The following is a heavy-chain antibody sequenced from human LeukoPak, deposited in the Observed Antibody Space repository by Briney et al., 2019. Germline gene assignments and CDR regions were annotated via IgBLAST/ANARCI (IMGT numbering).Heavy chain of an antibody. CDR1: GFTFSSYG. V-gene: IGHV3-30*18. D-gene: IGHD3-16*01. CDR3: ANTLVSDPLHTPVADV. Sequence: PGGSLRLSCAASGFTFSSYGMHWVRQAPGKGLEWVAVISYDGSNKYYADSVKGRFTISRDNSKNTLYLQMNSLRAEDTAVYYCANTLVSDPLHTPVADVWGQGTTVTVS. CDR2: ISYDGSNK. J-gene: IGHJ6*02.